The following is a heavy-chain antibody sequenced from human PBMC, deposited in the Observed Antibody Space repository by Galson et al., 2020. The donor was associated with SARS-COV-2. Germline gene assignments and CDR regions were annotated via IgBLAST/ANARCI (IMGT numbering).Heavy chain of an antibody. CDR2: ISYDGSNK. V-gene: IGHV3-30*04. Sequence: GGSLRLSCAASGFTFSSYAMHWVRQAPGKGLEWVAVISYDGSNKYYADSVKGRFTISRDNSKNTLYLQMNSLRAEDTAVYYCASLITMVWGVINSWGQGTLVTVSS. CDR1: GFTFSSYA. CDR3: ASLITMVWGVINS. J-gene: IGHJ4*02. D-gene: IGHD3-10*01.